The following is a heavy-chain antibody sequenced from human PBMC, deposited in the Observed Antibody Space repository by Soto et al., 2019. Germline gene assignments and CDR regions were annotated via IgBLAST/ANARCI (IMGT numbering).Heavy chain of an antibody. CDR3: TILNRGYSSCWYARY. D-gene: IGHD6-19*01. CDR2: ISGSGGST. J-gene: IGHJ4*02. Sequence: EVQLLESGGGLVQPGGSLRLSCAASGFTFSSYAMSWVRQAPGKGLEWVSAISGSGGSTYYADSVKGRFTISRDNSKNTLYMQMNSLRAEDTAVYYGTILNRGYSSCWYARYWGQGPLVTVS. CDR1: GFTFSSYA. V-gene: IGHV3-23*01.